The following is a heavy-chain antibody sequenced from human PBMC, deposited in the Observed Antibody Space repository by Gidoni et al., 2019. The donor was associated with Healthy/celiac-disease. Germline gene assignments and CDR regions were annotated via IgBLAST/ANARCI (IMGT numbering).Heavy chain of an antibody. D-gene: IGHD4-17*01. CDR1: GRSISSSSYY. J-gene: IGHJ3*02. V-gene: IGHV4-39*01. CDR2: IYYSGST. Sequence: QLQLQESGPGLVKPSETLSLTRTVSGRSISSSSYYWGWIRQPPGKGLEWLGSIYYSGSTYYNPSLKSRVTISVDTSKNQFSLKLSSVTAADTAVYYCASSFHDYGGDAFDIWGQGTMVTVSS. CDR3: ASSFHDYGGDAFDI.